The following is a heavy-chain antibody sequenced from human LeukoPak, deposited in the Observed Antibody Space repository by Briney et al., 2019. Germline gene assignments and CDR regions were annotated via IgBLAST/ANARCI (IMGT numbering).Heavy chain of an antibody. Sequence: GGSLRLSCAASGFTFPTYWMSWVRQAPGKGLVWVSRINSDGSSTSYADSVKGRFTISRDNAKNTLYLQMNSLRAEDTAVYYCARLYYDFWSGSQSWGQGTLVTVSP. D-gene: IGHD3-3*01. CDR1: GFTFPTYW. J-gene: IGHJ4*02. CDR2: INSDGSST. V-gene: IGHV3-74*01. CDR3: ARLYYDFWSGSQS.